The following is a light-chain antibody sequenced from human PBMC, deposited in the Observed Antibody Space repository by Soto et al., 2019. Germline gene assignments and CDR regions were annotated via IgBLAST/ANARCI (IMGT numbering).Light chain of an antibody. V-gene: IGKV3-15*01. Sequence: EIVMTQSPATLSVSPGERATLSCRASQSISSNLAWYQQKPGQAPRLLMFRTSSRATGFPARFSGSGSGTECNLTLSSLQSEDFGVYYCQQYNNWPRATFGGGTKVEIK. CDR3: QQYNNWPRAT. CDR1: QSISSN. J-gene: IGKJ4*01. CDR2: RTS.